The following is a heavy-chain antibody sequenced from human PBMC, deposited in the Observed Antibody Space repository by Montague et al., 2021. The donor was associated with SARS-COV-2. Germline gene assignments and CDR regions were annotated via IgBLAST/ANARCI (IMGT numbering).Heavy chain of an antibody. V-gene: IGHV4-39*01. CDR3: ARGPKMGGSGYYYN. CDR1: GDSIGSSSYY. J-gene: IGHJ1*01. CDR2: IYHDGNT. Sequence: SETLSLTCTVSGDSIGSSSYYWGWIRQPPGKGLEWIGSIYHDGNTYYNPSLKTRVSLSIDERKNQFSPKFYSVTVADTAVYSCARGPKMGGSGYYYNWGQGILVTVSS. D-gene: IGHD3-22*01.